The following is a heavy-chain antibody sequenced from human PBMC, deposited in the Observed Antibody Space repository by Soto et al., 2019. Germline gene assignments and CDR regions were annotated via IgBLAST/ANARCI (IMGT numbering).Heavy chain of an antibody. CDR1: GFTFSSYW. Sequence: GGSLRLSCAASGFTFSSYWMSWVRQAPGKGLEWVANIKQDGSEKYYVDSVKGRFTISRDNAKNSLYLQMNSLRAEDTAVYYCARDRVYYDILTGYYKGWFDPWGQGTLVTVSS. CDR3: ARDRVYYDILTGYYKGWFDP. V-gene: IGHV3-7*01. D-gene: IGHD3-9*01. J-gene: IGHJ5*02. CDR2: IKQDGSEK.